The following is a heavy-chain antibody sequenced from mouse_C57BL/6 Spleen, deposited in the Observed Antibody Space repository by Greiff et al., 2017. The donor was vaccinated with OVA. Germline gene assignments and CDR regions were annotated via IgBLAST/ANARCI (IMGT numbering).Heavy chain of an antibody. Sequence: QVQLKESGPGLVQPSQCLSITCTVSGFSFTSYGVHWVRQSPGKGLEWLGVIWRGGSTDYNAAFMSRLSITKDNSKSQVFFKMSRLQADDTAIYYCAGGNYEGGAMDYWGQGTSVTVSS. J-gene: IGHJ4*01. CDR2: IWRGGST. CDR1: GFSFTSYG. CDR3: AGGNYEGGAMDY. V-gene: IGHV2-5*01. D-gene: IGHD2-1*01.